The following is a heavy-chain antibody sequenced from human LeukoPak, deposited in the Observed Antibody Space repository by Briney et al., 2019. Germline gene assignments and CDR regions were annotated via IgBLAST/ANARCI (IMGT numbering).Heavy chain of an antibody. V-gene: IGHV3-30*03. D-gene: IGHD3-10*01. J-gene: IGHJ4*02. CDR2: ISYDGSVK. CDR1: GFTFSSYG. Sequence: GGSLRLSCAASGFTFSSYGMHWVLQAPGKGLEWVTVISYDGSVKYYADSVKGRFTISRDNSKNTLYMQMNSLRREDTAVYYCARNGGRWTMVRGDGFYFDYWGQGTLVTVSS. CDR3: ARNGGRWTMVRGDGFYFDY.